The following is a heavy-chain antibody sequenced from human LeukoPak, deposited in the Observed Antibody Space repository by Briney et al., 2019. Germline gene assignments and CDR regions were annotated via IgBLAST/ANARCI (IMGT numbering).Heavy chain of an antibody. V-gene: IGHV3-48*01. J-gene: IGHJ4*02. CDR2: ISFISGTI. CDR3: ARDGYFDY. Sequence: XNXGXXXPGXGLDWLSYISFISGTIYYADSVKGRFTISRDNAKNSLYLQMNSLRAEDTAVYYCARDGYFDYWGQGTLVTVSS.